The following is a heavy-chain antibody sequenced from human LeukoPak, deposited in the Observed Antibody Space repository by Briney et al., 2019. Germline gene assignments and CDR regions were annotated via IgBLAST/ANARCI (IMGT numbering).Heavy chain of an antibody. Sequence: ASVKVSCKASGYTFTSYGISWVRQAPGQGLEWMGWISAYNGNTNYAQKLQGRVTMTTDTSTSTAYMELRSLRSDDTAVYYCAILWGTVTSAPDYFDYWGQGTLVTVSS. CDR1: GYTFTSYG. V-gene: IGHV1-18*01. D-gene: IGHD4-17*01. J-gene: IGHJ4*02. CDR2: ISAYNGNT. CDR3: AILWGTVTSAPDYFDY.